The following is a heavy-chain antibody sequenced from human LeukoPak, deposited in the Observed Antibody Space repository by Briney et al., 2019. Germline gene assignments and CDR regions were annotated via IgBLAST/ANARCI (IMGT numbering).Heavy chain of an antibody. CDR3: ARANRVSLYYFDY. CDR1: DGSINGYY. CDR2: IYYTGST. Sequence: SETLSLTCTVSDGSINGYYWSWIRQSPGKGLESLGYIYYTGSTNYNPSLKSRVTMSVDTSRNQFSLKLSSVTAADTAVYYCARANRVSLYYFDYWGQGTLVTVSS. J-gene: IGHJ4*02. V-gene: IGHV4-59*08. D-gene: IGHD5/OR15-5a*01.